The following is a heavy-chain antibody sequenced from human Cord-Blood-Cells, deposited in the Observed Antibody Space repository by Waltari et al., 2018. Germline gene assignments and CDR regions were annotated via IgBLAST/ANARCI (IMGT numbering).Heavy chain of an antibody. D-gene: IGHD7-27*01. CDR1: GGSLRGFS. Sequence: VQLQQWGAGPLKPSETLSLTCAVSGGSLRGFSWSWIRQPPGKGLEWIGEINHSGSTNYNPSLKSRVTISVDTSKNQFSLKLSSVAAADTAVYYCARKRWGGAFDIWGQGTMVTVSS. CDR3: ARKRWGGAFDI. J-gene: IGHJ3*02. V-gene: IGHV4-34*01. CDR2: INHSGST.